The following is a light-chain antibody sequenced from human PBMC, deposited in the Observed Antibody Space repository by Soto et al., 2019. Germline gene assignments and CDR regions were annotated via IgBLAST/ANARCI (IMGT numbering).Light chain of an antibody. CDR2: DVS. CDR3: NSYTSSDTYV. V-gene: IGLV2-14*03. Sequence: QSVLTQPASVSGSPGQSITISCTGTSSDVGLYNYVSWYRHLPGKAPELIIYDVSNRPSGVSNRFSGSKSANTASLTISGLQAEDEADYYCNSYTSSDTYVFGTGTKVTVL. CDR1: SSDVGLYNY. J-gene: IGLJ1*01.